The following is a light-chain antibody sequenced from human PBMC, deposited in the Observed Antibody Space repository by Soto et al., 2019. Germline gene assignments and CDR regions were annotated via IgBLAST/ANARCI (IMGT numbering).Light chain of an antibody. Sequence: DIVMTQSPDSLAVSPGERATLSCRASQSVSNNYLAWYQQKPGQAPRLLICGASNRATDIPDRFSGSGSGTDFTLTISRLEPEDFAVYYCQQYGSSGTCGQGTKVDIK. V-gene: IGKV3-20*01. CDR3: QQYGSSGT. CDR1: QSVSNNY. CDR2: GAS. J-gene: IGKJ1*01.